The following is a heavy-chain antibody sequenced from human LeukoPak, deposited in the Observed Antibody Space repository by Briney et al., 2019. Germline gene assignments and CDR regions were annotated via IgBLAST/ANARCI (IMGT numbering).Heavy chain of an antibody. CDR2: ISGSGGST. V-gene: IGHV3-23*01. J-gene: IGHJ4*02. CDR1: GFTFSSYA. Sequence: GGSLRLSCAASGFTFSSYAMSWVRQAPGKGLEGVSAISGSGGSTYYADSVKGRFTISRDNSKNTLYLQMNSLRAEDTAVYYCAKIKDSRTSGSYSDYWGQGTLVTVSS. D-gene: IGHD3-10*01. CDR3: AKIKDSRTSGSYSDY.